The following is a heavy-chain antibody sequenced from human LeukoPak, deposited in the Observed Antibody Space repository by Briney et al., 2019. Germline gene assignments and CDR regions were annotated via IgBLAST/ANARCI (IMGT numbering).Heavy chain of an antibody. CDR3: ARGVEWIGAFDI. D-gene: IGHD1-1*01. J-gene: IGHJ3*02. V-gene: IGHV4-39*01. CDR1: GGSNSSGTYY. Sequence: PSETLSLTCTVSGGSNSSGTYYWGWIRQPPGKGLEWIGNIYYSGSTYYNPSLKSRVTISVDTSKNQFSLKLSFVSAADTAVYYCARGVEWIGAFDIWGQGTMVTVSS. CDR2: IYYSGST.